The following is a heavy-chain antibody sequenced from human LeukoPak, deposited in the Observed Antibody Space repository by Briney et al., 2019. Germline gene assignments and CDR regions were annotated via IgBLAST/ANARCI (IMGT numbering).Heavy chain of an antibody. CDR3: VRDQGYCTSASCRGDAFDV. V-gene: IGHV3-7*01. Sequence: GGSLRLSCAASGFTFSKSWMGWVRQAPGKGLEWVAKIKEDGSEKYYVDSVKGRFTISRDNAKNSLSLQMHSLRDEDTAVYYCVRDQGYCTSASCRGDAFDVWGQGSMVSVSS. CDR2: IKEDGSEK. CDR1: GFTFSKSW. J-gene: IGHJ3*01. D-gene: IGHD2-2*01.